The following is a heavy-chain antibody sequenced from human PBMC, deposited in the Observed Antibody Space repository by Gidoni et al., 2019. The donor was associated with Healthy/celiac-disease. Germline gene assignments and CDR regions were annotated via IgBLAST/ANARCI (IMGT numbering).Heavy chain of an antibody. V-gene: IGHV3-30-3*01. CDR1: GFTFSSYA. J-gene: IGHJ3*02. CDR2: ISYDGSNK. Sequence: QVQLVESGGGVVQPGRSLRLSCAAYGFTFSSYAMHWVRQAPGKGLEWVAVISYDGSNKYYADSVKGRFTISRDNSKNTLYLQMNSLRAEDTAVYYCASGFLYGDYAGAFDIWGQGTMVTVSS. CDR3: ASGFLYGDYAGAFDI. D-gene: IGHD4-17*01.